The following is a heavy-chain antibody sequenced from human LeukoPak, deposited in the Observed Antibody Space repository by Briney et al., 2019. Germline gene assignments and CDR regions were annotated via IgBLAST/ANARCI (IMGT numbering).Heavy chain of an antibody. D-gene: IGHD3-22*01. V-gene: IGHV1-24*01. CDR2: FDPEDGET. Sequence: ASVKVSCKVSGYTLTELSMHWVRQAPGKGLEWMGGFDPEDGETIYAQKFQGRVTVTEDTSTDTAYMELSSLRSEDTAVYYCATCRHYDSSGVTKNDYYYYYMDVWGKGTTVTVSS. J-gene: IGHJ6*03. CDR1: GYTLTELS. CDR3: ATCRHYDSSGVTKNDYYYYYMDV.